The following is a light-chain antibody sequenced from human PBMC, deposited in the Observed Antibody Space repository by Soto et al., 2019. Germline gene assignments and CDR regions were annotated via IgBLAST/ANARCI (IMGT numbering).Light chain of an antibody. CDR1: QSXXXX. Sequence: DIQMTQSPSSLSASVGXXXTITCRASQSXXXXLXWYQQTAGKAPKLLIYAASSLQSGVPSRFSGSGSATDFTLTISSLQPEDFATYYCQQSYSTPRTFGQGTKLEIK. J-gene: IGKJ2*01. CDR3: QQSYSTPRT. CDR2: AAS. V-gene: IGKV1-39*01.